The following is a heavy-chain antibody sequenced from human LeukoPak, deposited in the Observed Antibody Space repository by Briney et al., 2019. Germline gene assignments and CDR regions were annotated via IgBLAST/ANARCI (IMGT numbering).Heavy chain of an antibody. CDR1: GGSISTGNYY. CDR2: IYHSGSA. V-gene: IGHV4-30-2*01. J-gene: IGHJ4*02. Sequence: SETLSLTCTVSGGSISTGNYYWNWIRQPPGKGLEWIGYIYHSGSAHYNPSLKSRVTISVDRSKNQLSLNLTSVTAADTAVFYCARGATDINNFDYWGQGTLVTVSS. CDR3: ARGATDINNFDY.